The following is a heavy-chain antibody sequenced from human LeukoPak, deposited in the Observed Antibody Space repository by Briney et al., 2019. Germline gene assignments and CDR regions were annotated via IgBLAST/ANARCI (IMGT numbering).Heavy chain of an antibody. J-gene: IGHJ4*02. V-gene: IGHV3-23*01. CDR3: AKVPYGNYVDY. D-gene: IGHD4-17*01. CDR2: IGGSGSIT. Sequence: GGSLRLSCAASGFTFSSYAMSWVRQAPGKGLEWVSGIGGSGSITYNADSVKGRFTISRDNSKNTLYLQMNSLRAEDTAVYYCAKVPYGNYVDYWGQGTLVTVSS. CDR1: GFTFSSYA.